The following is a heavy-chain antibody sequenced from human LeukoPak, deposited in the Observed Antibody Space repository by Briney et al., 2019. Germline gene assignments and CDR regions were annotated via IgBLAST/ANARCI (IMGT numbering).Heavy chain of an antibody. CDR2: ISGSGGGT. CDR1: GFTFSSYA. D-gene: IGHD6-13*01. CDR3: AKDWAIAAPFYYFDY. J-gene: IGHJ4*02. Sequence: GGSLRLSCAASGFTFSSYAMVWVRQAPGKGLEWVSTISGSGGGTYYADSVKGRFTISRDKSKNTLYLQMNSLRAEDTAAYYSAKDWAIAAPFYYFDYWGQGTLVTVSS. V-gene: IGHV3-23*01.